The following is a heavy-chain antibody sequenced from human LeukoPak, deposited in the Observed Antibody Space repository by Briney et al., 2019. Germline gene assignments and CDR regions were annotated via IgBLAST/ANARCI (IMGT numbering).Heavy chain of an antibody. D-gene: IGHD3-22*01. V-gene: IGHV1-8*01. J-gene: IGHJ3*02. CDR2: MNPNSGNT. Sequence: ASVTVSFTASGYTFTIYDINWGRQAPGQGLEWMGWMNPNSGNTGYAQKFQGRVTITRNTSISTAYMELSSLTSEDTAVYYCYISSGYYEFAFDIWGQGTMVTVSS. CDR1: GYTFTIYD. CDR3: YISSGYYEFAFDI.